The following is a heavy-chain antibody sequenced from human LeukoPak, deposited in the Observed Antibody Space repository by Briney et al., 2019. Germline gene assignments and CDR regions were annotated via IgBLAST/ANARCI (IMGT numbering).Heavy chain of an antibody. CDR3: ARGDYDIVVVPAVNNWFDP. CDR2: IYHSGST. V-gene: IGHV4-30-2*01. D-gene: IGHD2-2*01. J-gene: IGHJ5*02. CDR1: GGSISSGGYS. Sequence: PSETLSLTCAVSGGSISSGGYSWSWVRQPPGKGLEWIGYIYHSGSTYYNPSLKSRVTISVDRSKNQFSLKLSSVTAADTAVYYCARGDYDIVVVPAVNNWFDPWGQGTLVTVSS.